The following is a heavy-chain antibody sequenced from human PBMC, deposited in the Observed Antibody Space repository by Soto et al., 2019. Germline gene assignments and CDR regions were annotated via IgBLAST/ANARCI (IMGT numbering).Heavy chain of an antibody. CDR3: ARDLSSSWPGGYYGMDV. V-gene: IGHV4-4*02. Sequence: PSETLSLTCAVSGGSISSSNWWSWVRQPPGKGLEWIGEIYHSGSTNYNPSLKSRVTISVDKSKNQFSLKLSSVTAADTAVDYCARDLSSSWPGGYYGMDVWGQGTTVTVSS. CDR2: IYHSGST. CDR1: GGSISSSNW. J-gene: IGHJ6*02. D-gene: IGHD6-13*01.